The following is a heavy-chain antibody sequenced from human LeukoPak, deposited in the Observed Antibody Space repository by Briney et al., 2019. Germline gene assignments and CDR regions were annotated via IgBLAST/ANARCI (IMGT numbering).Heavy chain of an antibody. J-gene: IGHJ5*02. Sequence: SETLSLTCSVTGFSISSGYYWGWIRQSPGKGLEWIGSIYHSGNTQYNPSLKSRVTISVDTSENQFSLNLRSVTAADTAVYYCARLGWLYGSGSMNWFDPWGQGTLVTVSS. CDR3: ARLGWLYGSGSMNWFDP. D-gene: IGHD3-10*01. CDR2: IYHSGNT. CDR1: GFSISSGYY. V-gene: IGHV4-38-2*02.